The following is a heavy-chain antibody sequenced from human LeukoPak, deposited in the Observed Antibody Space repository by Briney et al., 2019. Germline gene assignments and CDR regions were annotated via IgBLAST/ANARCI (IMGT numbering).Heavy chain of an antibody. V-gene: IGHV3-74*01. Sequence: GGSLRLSCAASGFTFSSYAMSWVRQAPGKGLVWVSRINSDGSSTSYADSVKGRFTISRDNAKNTLYLQMNGLRAEDTAVYYCAKGSTSSRPYYFDYWGQGTLVTVSS. CDR2: INSDGSST. CDR1: GFTFSSYA. D-gene: IGHD2/OR15-2a*01. CDR3: AKGSTSSRPYYFDY. J-gene: IGHJ4*02.